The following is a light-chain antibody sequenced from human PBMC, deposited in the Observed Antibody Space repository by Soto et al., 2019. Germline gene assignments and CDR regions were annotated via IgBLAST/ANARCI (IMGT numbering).Light chain of an antibody. J-gene: IGLJ1*01. CDR3: NSYTTIRTYV. CDR1: SSDVGAYDY. CDR2: DVS. Sequence: QSVLTQPASVSGSPGQSITISCTGTSSDVGAYDYVSWYQHHPGKAPKLMIYDVSNRPSGVSNRFSGSKSGNTASLTISGLQAEDEADYYCNSYTTIRTYVFGTGTQLTVL. V-gene: IGLV2-14*03.